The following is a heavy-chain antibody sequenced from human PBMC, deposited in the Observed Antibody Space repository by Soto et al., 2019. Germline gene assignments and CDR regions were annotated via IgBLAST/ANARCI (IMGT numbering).Heavy chain of an antibody. V-gene: IGHV4-59*01. CDR2: IYYSGST. CDR1: GGSISSYY. CDR3: ARARGVTSQAAYWFDP. J-gene: IGHJ5*02. Sequence: SETLSLTCTVSGGSISSYYWSWIRQPPGKGLEWIGYIYYSGSTNYNPSLKSRVTISVDTSKNQFSLKLSSVTAADTAVYYCARARGVTSQAAYWFDPWGQGTLVTVSS. D-gene: IGHD2-15*01.